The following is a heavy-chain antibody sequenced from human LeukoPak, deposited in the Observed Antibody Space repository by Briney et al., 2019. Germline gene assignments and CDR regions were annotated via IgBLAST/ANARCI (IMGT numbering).Heavy chain of an antibody. Sequence: ASVKVSCKASGGTFSSYTISWVRQAPGQGLEWMGRIIPILGIANYAQKFQGRVTITADKSTSTAYMELSSQRSEDTAVYYCARRVDYYYYMDVWGKGTTVTVSS. CDR1: GGTFSSYT. CDR2: IIPILGIA. D-gene: IGHD3-3*01. V-gene: IGHV1-69*02. CDR3: ARRVDYYYYMDV. J-gene: IGHJ6*03.